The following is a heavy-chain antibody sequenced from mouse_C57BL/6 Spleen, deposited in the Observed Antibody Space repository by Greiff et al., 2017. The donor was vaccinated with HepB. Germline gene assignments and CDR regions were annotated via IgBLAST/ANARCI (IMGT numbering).Heavy chain of an antibody. D-gene: IGHD2-4*01. CDR1: GYAFSSSW. V-gene: IGHV1-82*01. CDR3: ARGYDYDSYYAMDY. CDR2: IYPGDGDT. Sequence: VQLQQSGPELVKPGASVKISCKASGYAFSSSWMNWVKQRPGKGLEWIGRIYPGDGDTNYNGKFKGKATLTADKSSSTAYMQLSSLPSEDSAVYFCARGYDYDSYYAMDYWGQGTSVTVSS. J-gene: IGHJ4*01.